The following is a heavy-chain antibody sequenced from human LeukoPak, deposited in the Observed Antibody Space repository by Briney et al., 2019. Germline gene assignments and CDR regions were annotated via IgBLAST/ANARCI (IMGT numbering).Heavy chain of an antibody. Sequence: SETLSLTCTVSGGSISSSSYYWGWIRQPPGKGLEWIGSIYYSGSTYYNPSLKSLVTISVDTSKNQFSLKLSSVTAADTAVYYCTRDTAADNWFDPWGQGTLVTVSS. V-gene: IGHV4-39*07. CDR3: TRDTAADNWFDP. CDR2: IYYSGST. D-gene: IGHD2-2*01. CDR1: GGSISSSSYY. J-gene: IGHJ5*02.